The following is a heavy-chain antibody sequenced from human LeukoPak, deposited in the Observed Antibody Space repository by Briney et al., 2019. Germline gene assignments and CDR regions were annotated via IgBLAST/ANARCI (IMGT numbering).Heavy chain of an antibody. V-gene: IGHV4-39*01. CDR1: GGSISSSSYY. CDR3: ARHGGYFDY. J-gene: IGHJ4*02. Sequence: SETLSLTCTVSGGSISSSSYYWGWICQPPGKGLEWIGSIYYSGSTYYNPSLESRVTISVDTSKNQFSLKLSSVTAADTAVYYCARHGGYFDYWGQGTLVTVSS. D-gene: IGHD3-16*01. CDR2: IYYSGST.